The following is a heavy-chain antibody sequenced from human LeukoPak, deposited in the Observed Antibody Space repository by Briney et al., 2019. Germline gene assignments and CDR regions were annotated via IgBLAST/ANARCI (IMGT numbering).Heavy chain of an antibody. Sequence: PGGSLRLSCAASGFTFSSYWMHWVRQVPRKGLVWVSRINSDGSNTNYADSVKGRFTISRDNAKNTLYLQMNSLGAEDTAVYYCARSYSSSSEGDWFDPWGQGTLVTVSS. CDR1: GFTFSSYW. CDR2: INSDGSNT. D-gene: IGHD6-6*01. CDR3: ARSYSSSSEGDWFDP. V-gene: IGHV3-74*01. J-gene: IGHJ5*02.